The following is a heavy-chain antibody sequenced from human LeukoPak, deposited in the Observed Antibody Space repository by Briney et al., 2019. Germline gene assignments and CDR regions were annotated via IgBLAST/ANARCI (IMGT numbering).Heavy chain of an antibody. Sequence: GGSLRLSCAASGFTFSGYAMSWVRQAPGKGLEGVSGVSGSGDNTYYADSVKGRFTISRDNSKNTLYVQVNSLGTEDTAAYYCAKGSYYDSSGSFYFDYWGQGTLVTVSS. CDR3: AKGSYYDSSGSFYFDY. D-gene: IGHD3-22*01. V-gene: IGHV3-23*01. CDR1: GFTFSGYA. CDR2: VSGSGDNT. J-gene: IGHJ4*02.